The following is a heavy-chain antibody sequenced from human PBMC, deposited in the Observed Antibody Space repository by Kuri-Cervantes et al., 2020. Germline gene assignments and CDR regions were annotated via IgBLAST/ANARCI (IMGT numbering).Heavy chain of an antibody. V-gene: IGHV1-69*06. CDR1: GGTFTSYS. D-gene: IGHD5-12*01. CDR2: IIPIFGTT. Sequence: SVKVSCKASGGTFTSYSISWVRRAPGQGLEWMGGIIPIFGTTNYAQKFQGRVTITADISTSTAYMELSSLRSEDTAVYYCARDRGLWGGYDSHYYYYMDVWGKGTTVTVSS. J-gene: IGHJ6*03. CDR3: ARDRGLWGGYDSHYYYYMDV.